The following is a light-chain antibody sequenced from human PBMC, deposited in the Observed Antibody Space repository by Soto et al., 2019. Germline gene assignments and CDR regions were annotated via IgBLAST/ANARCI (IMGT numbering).Light chain of an antibody. CDR2: GES. CDR3: QQYGSSGT. Sequence: EIVLTQSPATLSLSPGERATLSCRASQSVIDYLAWYQQKPGQAPRLLIYGESNRATGIPDRFSGSGSGTDFTLTISRLEPEDFAVYYCQQYGSSGTVGQGTKVDIK. J-gene: IGKJ1*01. CDR1: QSVIDY. V-gene: IGKV3-20*01.